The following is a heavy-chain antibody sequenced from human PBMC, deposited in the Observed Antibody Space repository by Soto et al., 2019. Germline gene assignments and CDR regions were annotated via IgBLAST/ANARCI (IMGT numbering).Heavy chain of an antibody. CDR3: AREGVTPATWIQLWTVPDYCGLDV. V-gene: IGHV1-69*08. Sequence: QVQLVQSGAEVKKPGSSVKVSCKASGGTFSSYTISWVRQAPGQGLEWMGRIIPILGIANYAQKFQGRATITADKSTSTRYMDPSSLRSEDTAVYYCAREGVTPATWIQLWTVPDYCGLDVWGQGTTVTVSS. CDR2: IIPILGIA. D-gene: IGHD5-18*01. CDR1: GGTFSSYT. J-gene: IGHJ6*02.